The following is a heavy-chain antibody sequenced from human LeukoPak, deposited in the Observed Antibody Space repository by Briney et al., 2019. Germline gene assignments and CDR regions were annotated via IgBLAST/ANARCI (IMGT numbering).Heavy chain of an antibody. CDR1: GFTFSNAW. D-gene: IGHD3-10*01. V-gene: IGHV4-34*01. CDR2: INHSGST. Sequence: GSLRLSCAASGFTFSNAWMSWVRQPPGKGLEWIGEINHSGSTNYNPSLKSRVTISVDTSKNQFSLKLSSVTAADTAVYYCARSPRKRITMVRGVTRTMTFDIWGQGTMVTVSS. CDR3: ARSPRKRITMVRGVTRTMTFDI. J-gene: IGHJ3*02.